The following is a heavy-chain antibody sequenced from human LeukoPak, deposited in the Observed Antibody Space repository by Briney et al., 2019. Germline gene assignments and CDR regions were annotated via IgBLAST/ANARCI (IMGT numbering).Heavy chain of an antibody. J-gene: IGHJ4*02. D-gene: IGHD6-19*01. Sequence: GGSLRLSCAASGFTFSSYAMHWVRQAPGKGLEWVAVISYDGSNKYYADSVKGRFTISRDNSKNTLYLQMNSLRAEDTAVYYCARVIRAVAGTSDYWGQGTLVTVSS. CDR2: ISYDGSNK. CDR3: ARVIRAVAGTSDY. CDR1: GFTFSSYA. V-gene: IGHV3-30*04.